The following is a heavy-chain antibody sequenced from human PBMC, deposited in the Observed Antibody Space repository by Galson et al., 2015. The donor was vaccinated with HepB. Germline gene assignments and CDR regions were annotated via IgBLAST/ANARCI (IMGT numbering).Heavy chain of an antibody. Sequence: SLRLSCAASGFTFDDYTMHWVRQAPGKGLEWVSLISWDGGSTYYADSVKGRFTISRDNSKNSLYLQMNSLRTEDTALYYCACSGYYQNNWFDPWGQGTLVTVSS. CDR1: GFTFDDYT. J-gene: IGHJ5*02. V-gene: IGHV3-43*01. CDR2: ISWDGGST. CDR3: ACSGYYQNNWFDP. D-gene: IGHD3-22*01.